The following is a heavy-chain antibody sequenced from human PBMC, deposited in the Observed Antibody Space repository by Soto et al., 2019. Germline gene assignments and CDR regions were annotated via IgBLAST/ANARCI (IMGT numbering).Heavy chain of an antibody. J-gene: IGHJ3*02. V-gene: IGHV4-4*02. D-gene: IGHD3-22*01. Sequence: SETLSLTCAVSGGSISSSNWWSWVRQPPGKGLEWIGEIYHSESTNYNPSLKSRVTISVDKSKNQFSLKLSSVTAADTAVYYCARDTRYYDISGYDHDAFDIWGQGTMVTVSS. CDR3: ARDTRYYDISGYDHDAFDI. CDR1: GGSISSSNW. CDR2: IYHSEST.